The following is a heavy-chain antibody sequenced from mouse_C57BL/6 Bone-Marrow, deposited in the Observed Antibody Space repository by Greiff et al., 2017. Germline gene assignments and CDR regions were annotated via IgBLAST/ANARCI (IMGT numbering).Heavy chain of an antibody. V-gene: IGHV14-2*01. CDR2: IDPEDGET. CDR3: ARDWDVWFAY. CDR1: GFNIKDYY. Sequence: VQLQQSGAELVKPGASVKLSCTASGFNIKDYYIHWVKQRTEQGLGWIGRIDPEDGETKYAPKFQDKATITADTSSNTAYLQLSSMTSEDTAVYYCARDWDVWFAYWGQGTLVTVSA. J-gene: IGHJ3*01. D-gene: IGHD4-1*01.